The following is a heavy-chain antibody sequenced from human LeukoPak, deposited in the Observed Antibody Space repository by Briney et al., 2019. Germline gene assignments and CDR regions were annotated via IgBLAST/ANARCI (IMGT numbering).Heavy chain of an antibody. CDR1: GFTFDEYA. CDR3: AKDSRWLQSNAFDI. CDR2: ISWNSGSI. J-gene: IGHJ3*02. Sequence: GGSLRLSCAASGFTFDEYAMLWVREAPGKGLEWVSGISWNSGSIGNADSVKGRFTISRDNAKNSLYLQMNSLRAEDTALYYCAKDSRWLQSNAFDIWGQGTMVTVSS. D-gene: IGHD5-24*01. V-gene: IGHV3-9*01.